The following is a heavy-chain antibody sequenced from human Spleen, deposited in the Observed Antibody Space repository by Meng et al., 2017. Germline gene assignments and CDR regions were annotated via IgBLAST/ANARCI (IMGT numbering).Heavy chain of an antibody. Sequence: SETLSLTCAVYGGSFSGYYWSWIRQPPGKGLEWIGEINHSGSTYYNPSLKSRVTISVDTSKNQFSLKLSSVTAADTAVYYCARLTSRPVNWGQGTMVTVSS. CDR3: ARLTSRPVN. J-gene: IGHJ3*01. D-gene: IGHD3-10*01. CDR2: INHSGST. CDR1: GGSFSGYY. V-gene: IGHV4-34*01.